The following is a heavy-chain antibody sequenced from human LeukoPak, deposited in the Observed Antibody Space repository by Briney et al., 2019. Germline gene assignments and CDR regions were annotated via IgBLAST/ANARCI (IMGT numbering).Heavy chain of an antibody. J-gene: IGHJ4*02. V-gene: IGHV3-30*03. D-gene: IGHD2-21*02. CDR3: AREVTPYY. Sequence: GGSLRLSCAASGFTFSDYGMHWVRQAPGKGLEWVALISYDGSDKYYADSVKGRFTISRDNSKNTLYLQMNSLGAEDTAVYYCAREVTPYYWGQGTLVTVSS. CDR1: GFTFSDYG. CDR2: ISYDGSDK.